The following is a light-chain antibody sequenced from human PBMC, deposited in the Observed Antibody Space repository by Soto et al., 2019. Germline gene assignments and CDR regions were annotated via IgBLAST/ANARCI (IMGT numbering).Light chain of an antibody. CDR3: QHYNSYSEA. J-gene: IGKJ1*01. V-gene: IGKV1-9*01. Sequence: DIQLTQSPSFLSASVGDRVTITCRASQGISTFLAWYQQKPGKASKLLIYAASILQSGVPSRFRGSGSGTDFTLTISSLQPDDFATYYCQHYNSYSEAFGQGTKV. CDR2: AAS. CDR1: QGISTF.